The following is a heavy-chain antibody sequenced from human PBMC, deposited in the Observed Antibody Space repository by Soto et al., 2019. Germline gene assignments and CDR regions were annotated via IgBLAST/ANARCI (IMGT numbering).Heavy chain of an antibody. CDR1: GFTFSSYA. CDR3: AKRDGQKYFDY. J-gene: IGHJ4*02. V-gene: IGHV3-23*01. Sequence: EVQLLESGGGLVQPGKSLRLSCAASGFTFSSYAMSWVRQAPGKGLEWVSTIGSGGGTHYADSVKGRFIISRDISKNTLSLQMNSLRAEDTALYYCAKRDGQKYFDYWGQGTLVTVSS. CDR2: IGSGGGT.